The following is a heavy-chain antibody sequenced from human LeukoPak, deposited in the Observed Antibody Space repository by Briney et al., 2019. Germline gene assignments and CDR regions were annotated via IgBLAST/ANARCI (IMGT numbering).Heavy chain of an antibody. CDR1: GFTVSSNY. CDR3: AKGSYQLLRNNWFDP. D-gene: IGHD2-2*01. CDR2: IYSGGST. Sequence: GSLRLSCAASGFTVSSNYMSWVRQAPGKGLEWVSVIYSGGSTYYADSVKGRFTISRGNSKNTLYLQMNSLRAEDTAVYYCAKGSYQLLRNNWFDPWGQGTLVTVSS. J-gene: IGHJ5*02. V-gene: IGHV3-53*01.